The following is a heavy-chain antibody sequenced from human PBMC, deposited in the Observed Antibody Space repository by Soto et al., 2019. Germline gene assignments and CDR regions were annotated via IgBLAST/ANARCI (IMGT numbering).Heavy chain of an antibody. J-gene: IGHJ6*02. CDR3: ARDLGYCGGDCYYGYYYYYVMDV. Sequence: SVKVSCKASGGTFSSYAISWVRQAPGQGLEWMGGIIPIFGTANYAQKFQGRVTITADESTSTAYMELSSLRSEDTAVYYCARDLGYCGGDCYYGYYYYYVMDVWDQGTTVTVSS. V-gene: IGHV1-69*13. D-gene: IGHD2-21*02. CDR2: IIPIFGTA. CDR1: GGTFSSYA.